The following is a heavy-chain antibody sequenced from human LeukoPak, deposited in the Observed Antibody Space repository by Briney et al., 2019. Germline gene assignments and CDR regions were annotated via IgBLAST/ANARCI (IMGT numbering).Heavy chain of an antibody. CDR2: IYHSGST. CDR1: GYSISSGYY. CDR3: ARRGSGWYFSSDY. Sequence: PSETLSLTCTVSGYSISSGYYWGWIRQPPGKGLEWIGSIYHSGSTYYNPSLKSRVTISVDTSKNQFSLKLSSVTAADTAVYYCARRGSGWYFSSDYWGQGTLVTVSS. V-gene: IGHV4-38-2*02. J-gene: IGHJ4*02. D-gene: IGHD6-13*01.